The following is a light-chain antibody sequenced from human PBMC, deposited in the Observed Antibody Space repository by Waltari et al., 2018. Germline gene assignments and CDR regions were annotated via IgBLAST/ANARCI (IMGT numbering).Light chain of an antibody. CDR2: GAS. CDR1: QSVSRS. V-gene: IGKV3-20*01. Sequence: IVLTQSPGTLSLSPGERATLSCRASQSVSRSLAWYQRKPGQAPKLLSYGASTRATGIPDRFSGSGSGTDFSLTISSLEPEDFAIYFCQHYVRLPATFGQGTKVEIK. J-gene: IGKJ1*01. CDR3: QHYVRLPAT.